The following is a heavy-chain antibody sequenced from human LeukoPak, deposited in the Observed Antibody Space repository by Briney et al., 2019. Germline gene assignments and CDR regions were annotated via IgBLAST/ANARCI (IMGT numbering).Heavy chain of an antibody. D-gene: IGHD6-19*01. J-gene: IGHJ6*03. Sequence: GGSLRLSCAASGFTFSSYNMNWVRQAPGKGLEWVSYMSSSTSAIYYADSVKGRFTISRDNSKNTLYLQMNSLRAEDTAVYYCAKSQGSGWFALYYYYFMDVWGKGTTVTVSS. CDR3: AKSQGSGWFALYYYYFMDV. CDR1: GFTFSSYN. V-gene: IGHV3-48*01. CDR2: MSSSTSAI.